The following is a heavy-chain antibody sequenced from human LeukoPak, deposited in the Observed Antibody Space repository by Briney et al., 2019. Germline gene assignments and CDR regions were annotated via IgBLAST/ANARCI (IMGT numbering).Heavy chain of an antibody. V-gene: IGHV1-18*01. CDR1: GGTFSSYA. Sequence: ASVKVSCKASGGTFSSYAISWVRQAPGQGLEWMGWISAYNGNTNYAQKLQGRVTMTTDTSTSTAYMELRSLRSDDTAVYYCASTGARPYYGMDVWGQGTTVTVSS. J-gene: IGHJ6*02. CDR3: ASTGARPYYGMDV. D-gene: IGHD1-14*01. CDR2: ISAYNGNT.